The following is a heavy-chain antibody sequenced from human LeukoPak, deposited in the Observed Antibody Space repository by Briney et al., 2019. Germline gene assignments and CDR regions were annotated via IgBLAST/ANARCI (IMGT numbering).Heavy chain of an antibody. D-gene: IGHD3-22*01. J-gene: IGHJ4*02. CDR3: ARDTYYDSSGYYGFGY. CDR1: GFTFSSYS. CDR2: ISSSSSTI. V-gene: IGHV3-48*04. Sequence: GGSLRLSCAASGFTFSSYSMNWVRQAPGKGLEWVSYISSSSSTIYYADSVKGRFTISRDNAKNSLYLQMNSLRAEDTAVYYCARDTYYDSSGYYGFGYWGQGTLVTVSS.